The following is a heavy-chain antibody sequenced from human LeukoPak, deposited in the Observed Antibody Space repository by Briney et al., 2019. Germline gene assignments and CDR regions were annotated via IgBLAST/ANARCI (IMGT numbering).Heavy chain of an antibody. D-gene: IGHD2-2*01. CDR3: TRGPDIVVVPAAMPFTY. Sequence: GGSLRLSCTASGFTFGDYAMSWVRQAPGKGREWVGFIRSEASGGTTEYAASVTGRFTISRDDSKSIAYLQMHSLRTEDTAVYYCTRGPDIVVVPAAMPFTYWGQGTLVTVSS. CDR1: GFTFGDYA. CDR2: IRSEASGGTT. V-gene: IGHV3-49*04. J-gene: IGHJ4*02.